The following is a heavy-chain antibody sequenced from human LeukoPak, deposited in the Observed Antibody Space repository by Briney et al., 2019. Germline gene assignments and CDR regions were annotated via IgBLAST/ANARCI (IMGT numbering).Heavy chain of an antibody. V-gene: IGHV4-59*01. CDR3: ARAVYYYDSSGYAYYFDY. D-gene: IGHD3-22*01. Sequence: SWTLSLNRNVSGGSISGYYWSWVRDPPGKGLEWIGYIYYSGSTNYNPSLKSRVTISVDTSKNQFSLKLSSVTAADTAVYYCARAVYYYDSSGYAYYFDYWGQGTLVTVSS. CDR1: GGSISGYY. J-gene: IGHJ4*02. CDR2: IYYSGST.